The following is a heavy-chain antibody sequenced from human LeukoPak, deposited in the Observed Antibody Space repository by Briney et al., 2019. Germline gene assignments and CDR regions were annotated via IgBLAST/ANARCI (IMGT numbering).Heavy chain of an antibody. D-gene: IGHD3-3*01. Sequence: SETLSLTCTVSGHSIINSYYWGWIRQPPGKGLEWIGSIYYSGSTYYNPSLKSRVTISVDTSKNQFSLKLSSVTAADTAVYYCAREIPHNYDFWSGYHLSWFDPWGQGTLVTVSS. CDR3: AREIPHNYDFWSGYHLSWFDP. J-gene: IGHJ5*02. CDR1: GHSIINSYY. CDR2: IYYSGST. V-gene: IGHV4-38-2*02.